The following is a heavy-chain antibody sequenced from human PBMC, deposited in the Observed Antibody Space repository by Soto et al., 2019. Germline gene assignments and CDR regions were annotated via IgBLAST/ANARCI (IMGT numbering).Heavy chain of an antibody. CDR3: ARDQPGYSYGYGLGY. Sequence: GGSLRLSCAASGFTFSSYSMNWVRQAPGKGLEWVSSISSSSSYIYYADSVEGRFTISRDNAKNSLYLQMNSLRAEDTAVYYCARDQPGYSYGYGLGYWGQGTLVTVSS. D-gene: IGHD5-18*01. J-gene: IGHJ4*02. CDR1: GFTFSSYS. CDR2: ISSSSSYI. V-gene: IGHV3-21*01.